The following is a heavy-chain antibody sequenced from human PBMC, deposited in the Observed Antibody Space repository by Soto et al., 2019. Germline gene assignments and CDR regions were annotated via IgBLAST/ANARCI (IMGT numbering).Heavy chain of an antibody. CDR1: GGTFSSYA. J-gene: IGHJ4*02. CDR2: IIPILGPA. CDR3: AMAKGRNLSILDY. D-gene: IGHD2-15*01. V-gene: IGHV1-69*01. Sequence: QVQLVQAGAEVKKPGSSVKVYCKASGGTFSSYAISWVRQSPGQGLECMGGIIPILGPANDAQKFQGRVTITGDEATSKAYIGLRSLSSEDPAVSYCAMAKGRNLSILDYWGKGTLFIFS.